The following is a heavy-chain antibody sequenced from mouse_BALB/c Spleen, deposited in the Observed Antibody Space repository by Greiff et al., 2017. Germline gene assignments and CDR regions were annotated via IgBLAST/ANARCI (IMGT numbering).Heavy chain of an antibody. V-gene: IGHV1-69*01. D-gene: IGHD1-1*01. CDR3: ARTGAYGRGYFDV. CDR2: IDTSDSYT. Sequence: QVQLQQPGAELVMPGASVKMSCKASGYTFTDYWMHWVKQRPGQGLEWIGAIDTSDSYTSYNQKFKGKATLTVDESSSTAYMQLSSLTSEDSAVYYCARTGAYGRGYFDVWGAGTTVTVSS. CDR1: GYTFTDYW. J-gene: IGHJ1*01.